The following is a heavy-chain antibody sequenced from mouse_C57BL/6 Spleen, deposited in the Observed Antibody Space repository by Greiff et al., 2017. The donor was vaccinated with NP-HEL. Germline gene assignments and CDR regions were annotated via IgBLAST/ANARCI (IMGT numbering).Heavy chain of an antibody. CDR1: GYTFTSYW. J-gene: IGHJ4*01. CDR3: ARSGGNYAMDY. Sequence: QVQLQQSGAELVKPGASVKLSCKASGYTFTSYWMHWVKQRPGQGLEWIGMIHPNSGSTNYNEKFKSKATLTVDKSSSTAYMQLSSLTSEDSAVYYCARSGGNYAMDYWGQGTSVTVSS. D-gene: IGHD2-14*01. CDR2: IHPNSGST. V-gene: IGHV1-64*01.